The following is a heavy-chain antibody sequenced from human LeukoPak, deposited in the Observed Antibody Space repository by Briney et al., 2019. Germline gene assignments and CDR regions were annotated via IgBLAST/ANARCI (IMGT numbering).Heavy chain of an antibody. V-gene: IGHV1-69*13. D-gene: IGHD6-19*01. CDR3: ARKAGGSSGWYEVYNWFDP. CDR1: GGTFSSYA. Sequence: GASVKVSCKASGGTFSSYAISWVRQAPGQGLEWMGGIITIFGTANYAQKFQGRVTITADESTSTAYMELSSLRSEDTAVYYCARKAGGSSGWYEVYNWFDPWGQVTLVTVSS. J-gene: IGHJ5*02. CDR2: IITIFGTA.